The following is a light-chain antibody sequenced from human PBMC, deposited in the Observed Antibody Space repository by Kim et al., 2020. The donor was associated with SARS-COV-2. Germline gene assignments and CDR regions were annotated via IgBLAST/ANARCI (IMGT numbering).Light chain of an antibody. J-gene: IGLJ2*01. CDR3: QAWDSSTVV. CDR1: KVGEKY. Sequence: VAPGQTATITCSGEKVGEKYASWYQQRTGQSPILVILQDNKRPSGIPERVYGSNSGNTATLTISGTQTMDGADYYCQAWDSSTVVFGGGTKLTVL. V-gene: IGLV3-1*01. CDR2: QDN.